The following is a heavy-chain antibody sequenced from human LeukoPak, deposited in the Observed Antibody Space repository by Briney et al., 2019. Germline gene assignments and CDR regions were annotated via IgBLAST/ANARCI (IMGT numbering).Heavy chain of an antibody. CDR2: IYCSGST. CDR1: GDSTTRHY. J-gene: IGHJ4*02. CDR3: ARERLIAGATVFDY. D-gene: IGHD1-26*01. Sequence: SETLSLTCTVSGDSTTRHYWSWIRQPPGKGLEWIGCIYCSGSTSYNPSLKSRVTISVDTSNNQFSLKLTSMTAADTAVYFCARERLIAGATVFDYWGQGTLVTVSS. V-gene: IGHV4-59*11.